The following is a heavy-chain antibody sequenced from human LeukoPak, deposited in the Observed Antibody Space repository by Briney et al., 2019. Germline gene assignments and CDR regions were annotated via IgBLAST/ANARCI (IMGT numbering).Heavy chain of an antibody. V-gene: IGHV5-51*01. CDR2: IYPVDSDT. J-gene: IGHJ4*02. Sequence: ESLKISCKGSGYSFTTYWIGWVRQMPGKGLEWMGIIYPVDSDTTYSPSFQGQVTISADKSISTAYLQWSSLKASDTAMYYCASGDNSCYFRSPTEAYWGQGTLVTVSS. D-gene: IGHD3-22*01. CDR1: GYSFTTYW. CDR3: ASGDNSCYFRSPTEAY.